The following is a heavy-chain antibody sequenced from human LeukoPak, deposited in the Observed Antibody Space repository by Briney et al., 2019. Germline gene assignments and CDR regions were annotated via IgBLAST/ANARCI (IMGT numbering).Heavy chain of an antibody. Sequence: ASVKVSCKASGYTFTSYGISWVRRAPGQGLEWMGWISAYNGNTNYAQKLQGRVTMTTDTSTSTAYMELRSLRSDDTAVYYCARDGCSSTSCYGNWFDPWGQGTLVTVSS. CDR2: ISAYNGNT. J-gene: IGHJ5*02. V-gene: IGHV1-18*01. D-gene: IGHD2-2*01. CDR3: ARDGCSSTSCYGNWFDP. CDR1: GYTFTSYG.